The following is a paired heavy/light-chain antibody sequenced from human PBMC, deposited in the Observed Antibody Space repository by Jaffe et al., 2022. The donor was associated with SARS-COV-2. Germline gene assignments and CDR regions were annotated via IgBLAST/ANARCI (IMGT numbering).Heavy chain of an antibody. D-gene: IGHD1-26*01. CDR3: ARDREWELLRAYGMDV. Sequence: VQLVESGGGVVQPGKSLRLSCVASGFTFSSYAMHWVRQAPGKGLEWVAVMSYDGSYDYYADSVKGRFTISRDNSKNTLYVQMNSLRVEDTAVYYCARDREWELLRAYGMDVWGQGTTVAVSS. CDR1: GFTFSSYA. V-gene: IGHV3-30-3*01. CDR2: MSYDGSYD. J-gene: IGHJ6*02.
Light chain of an antibody. J-gene: IGKJ5*01. CDR3: QFRVT. Sequence: EIVLTQSPGTLSLSPGERATLSCRASQSVSSSYLAWYQQKPGQAPRLLIYGASSRATDIPDRFSGSGSGTDFTLTINRLEPEDFAVYYCQFRVTFGQGTRLEIK. CDR2: GAS. CDR1: QSVSSSY. V-gene: IGKV3-20*01.